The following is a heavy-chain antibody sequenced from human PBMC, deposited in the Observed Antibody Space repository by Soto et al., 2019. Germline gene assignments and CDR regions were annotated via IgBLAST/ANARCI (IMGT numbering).Heavy chain of an antibody. Sequence: ASVKVSCKASGYTFTYYHVHWVRQAPGQGLEWMGFINPNGGDTTYAQKFQGRVTMTRDTSTSTVYMEMSSLRSEDTALYYCARVPHSYGLLFYLDYWGQGTLVTVSS. CDR1: GYTFTYYH. V-gene: IGHV1-46*01. D-gene: IGHD5-18*01. J-gene: IGHJ4*02. CDR3: ARVPHSYGLLFYLDY. CDR2: INPNGGDT.